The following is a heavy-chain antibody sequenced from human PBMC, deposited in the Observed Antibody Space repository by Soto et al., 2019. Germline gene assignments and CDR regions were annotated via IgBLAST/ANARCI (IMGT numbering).Heavy chain of an antibody. Sequence: SETLSLTCTVSGGSISSYYWSWIRQPPGKGLEWIGYIYYSGSTNYNPSLKSRVTISVDTSKNQFSLKLSSVTAADTAVYYCARGGLGYCSSTSCHTNYYYGMDVWGQGTTVTVPS. D-gene: IGHD2-2*02. J-gene: IGHJ6*02. CDR1: GGSISSYY. CDR3: ARGGLGYCSSTSCHTNYYYGMDV. CDR2: IYYSGST. V-gene: IGHV4-59*01.